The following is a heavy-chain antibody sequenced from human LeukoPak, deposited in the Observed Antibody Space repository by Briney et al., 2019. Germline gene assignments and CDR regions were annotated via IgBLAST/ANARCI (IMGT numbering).Heavy chain of an antibody. V-gene: IGHV3-48*03. Sequence: GGSLRLSCAASGFTFSSYEMNWVRQAPGKGLEWVSYISSSGSTIYYADSVKGRFIISRDNAKNSLYLQMNSLRAEDTAVYYCARDPPILTGPYYYYVDVWGKGTTVTISS. CDR3: ARDPPILTGPYYYYVDV. D-gene: IGHD3-9*01. CDR1: GFTFSSYE. J-gene: IGHJ6*03. CDR2: ISSSGSTI.